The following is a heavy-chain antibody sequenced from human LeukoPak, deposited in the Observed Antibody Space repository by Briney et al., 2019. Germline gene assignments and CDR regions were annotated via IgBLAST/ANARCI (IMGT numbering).Heavy chain of an antibody. Sequence: SETLSLTCTVSGGSISSSSYYWGWIRQPPGKGLEWIGSIYYSGSTYYNPSLKSRVTISVDTSKNQFSLKLSSVTAADTAVYYCARDRSSSWNNWFDPWGQGTLVTVSS. CDR3: ARDRSSSWNNWFDP. J-gene: IGHJ5*02. D-gene: IGHD6-13*01. CDR1: GGSISSSSYY. V-gene: IGHV4-39*07. CDR2: IYYSGST.